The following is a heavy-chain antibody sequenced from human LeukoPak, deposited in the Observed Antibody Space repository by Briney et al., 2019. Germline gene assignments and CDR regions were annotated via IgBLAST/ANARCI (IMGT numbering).Heavy chain of an antibody. J-gene: IGHJ4*02. CDR1: GYIFTAYG. CDR3: ARDGTAPRSLIDY. V-gene: IGHV1-18*01. CDR2: ISALNGNT. Sequence: ASVKVSCKASGYIFTAYGISWVRQAPGQGLEWMGWISALNGNTKYAQSLQDRVTMTTDTSTSTAYLEVRSLRSDDTAFYYCARDGTAPRSLIDYWGQGTLVTVSS. D-gene: IGHD6-6*01.